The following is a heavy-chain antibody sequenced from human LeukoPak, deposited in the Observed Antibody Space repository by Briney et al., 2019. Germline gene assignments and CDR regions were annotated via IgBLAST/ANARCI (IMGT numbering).Heavy chain of an antibody. J-gene: IGHJ4*02. Sequence: PSETLSLTCTVSGGSISSYYWGWIRQPPGKGLEWIGSIYYSGSTYYNPSLKSRVTISVDTSKNQFSLKLSSVTAADTAVYYCARETRYSGSYSLGYWGQGTLVTVSS. D-gene: IGHD1-26*01. V-gene: IGHV4-39*01. CDR3: ARETRYSGSYSLGY. CDR2: IYYSGST. CDR1: GGSISSYY.